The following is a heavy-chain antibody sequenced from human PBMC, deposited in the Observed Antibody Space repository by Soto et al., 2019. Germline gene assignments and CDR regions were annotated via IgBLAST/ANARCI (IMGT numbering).Heavy chain of an antibody. CDR1: GFTFSSYA. CDR2: ISYDGSNK. CDR3: XXXXXXXXXXXGAFDI. J-gene: IGHJ3*02. Sequence: QVQLVESGGGVVQPGRSLRLSCAASGFTFSSYAMHWVRQAPGKGLEWXAVISYDGSNKYYADSVKGRFTISRDNSKNXXXXXXXXXXXXXXXXXXXXXXXXXXXXXXGAFDIWGQGTMVTVSS. V-gene: IGHV3-30-3*01.